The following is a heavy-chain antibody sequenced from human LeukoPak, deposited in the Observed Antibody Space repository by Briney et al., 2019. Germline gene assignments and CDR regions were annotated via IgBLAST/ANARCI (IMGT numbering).Heavy chain of an antibody. V-gene: IGHV4-59*12. CDR1: GGSISSYY. CDR3: ARGLRPTSRATVISFDY. CDR2: IYDSGST. D-gene: IGHD4-17*01. Sequence: SETLSLTCTVSGGSISSYYWSWIRQPPGKGLEWIGYIYDSGSTNYNPSLKSRVTISVDTSKNQFSLKLSSVTAADTAVYYCARGLRPTSRATVISFDYWGQGTLVTVSS. J-gene: IGHJ4*02.